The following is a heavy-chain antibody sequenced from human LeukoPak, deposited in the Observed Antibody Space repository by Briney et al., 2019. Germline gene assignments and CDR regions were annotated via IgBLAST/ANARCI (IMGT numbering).Heavy chain of an antibody. CDR2: IYYSGST. Sequence: SETLSLTCTVSGGSIRSYYWSCIPQPPGKGLEWIGYIYYSGSTNYNPSLKSRVTISVDTSKNQFSLKLSSVTAADTAVYYCARQNPSGSYGYYFDYWGQGTLVTVSS. J-gene: IGHJ4*02. CDR1: GGSIRSYY. CDR3: ARQNPSGSYGYYFDY. D-gene: IGHD1-26*01. V-gene: IGHV4-59*08.